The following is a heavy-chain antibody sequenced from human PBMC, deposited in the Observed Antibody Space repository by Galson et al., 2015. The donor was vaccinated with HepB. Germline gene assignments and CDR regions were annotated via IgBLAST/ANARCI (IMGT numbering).Heavy chain of an antibody. Sequence: SLRLSCAASGFTFSSYGMHWVRQAPGKGLEWVAVIWYDGSNKYYADSVKGRFTISRDNSKNTLYLQMNSLRAEDTAVYYCARDRQQLARVFRGLDYWGQGTLVTVSS. J-gene: IGHJ4*02. CDR2: IWYDGSNK. CDR3: ARDRQQLARVFRGLDY. CDR1: GFTFSSYG. D-gene: IGHD6-13*01. V-gene: IGHV3-33*08.